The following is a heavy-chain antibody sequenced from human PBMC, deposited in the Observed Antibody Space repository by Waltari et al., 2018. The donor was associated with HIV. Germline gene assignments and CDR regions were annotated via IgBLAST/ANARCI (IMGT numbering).Heavy chain of an antibody. Sequence: EVQVVESGGGLVKPGGSLRLSCAASGFTFSSYSLNWVRQAPGKGLEWVSCISSGSSYIYYADSVKGRFTISRDNAKTSLFLQMNSLRVEDTAVYYCARSTGTSWSDGMDVWGQGTTVTVSS. D-gene: IGHD1-7*01. CDR2: ISSGSSYI. CDR3: ARSTGTSWSDGMDV. V-gene: IGHV3-21*01. J-gene: IGHJ6*02. CDR1: GFTFSSYS.